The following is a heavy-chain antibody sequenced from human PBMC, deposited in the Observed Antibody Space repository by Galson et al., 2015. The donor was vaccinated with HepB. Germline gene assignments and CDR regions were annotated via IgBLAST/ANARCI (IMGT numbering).Heavy chain of an antibody. D-gene: IGHD3-3*01. CDR2: ISSSSSTI. V-gene: IGHV3-48*02. CDR3: ARGLRVTIFGVVIPRGWFDP. J-gene: IGHJ5*02. Sequence: SLRLSCAASGFTFSSYSMNWVRQAPGKGLEWVSYISSSSSTIYYADSVKGRFTISRDNAKNSLYLQMNSLRDEDTAVYYCARGLRVTIFGVVIPRGWFDPWGQGTLVTVSS. CDR1: GFTFSSYS.